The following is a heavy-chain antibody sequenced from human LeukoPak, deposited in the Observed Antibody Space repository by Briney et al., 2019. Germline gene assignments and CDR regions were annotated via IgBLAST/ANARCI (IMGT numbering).Heavy chain of an antibody. J-gene: IGHJ4*02. Sequence: GGSLRLSCAASGFTFSSYEMNWVRQAPGKGLEWLSYISSTGTNIYYADSVKGRFTISRDNAKNSLYLQMNSLGAEDTALYYCARDPPYSGHYFDYRGQGTLVTVAS. CDR1: GFTFSSYE. CDR2: ISSTGTNI. CDR3: ARDPPYSGHYFDY. V-gene: IGHV3-48*03. D-gene: IGHD1-26*01.